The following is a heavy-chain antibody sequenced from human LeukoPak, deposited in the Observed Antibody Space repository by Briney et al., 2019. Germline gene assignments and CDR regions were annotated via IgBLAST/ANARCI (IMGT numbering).Heavy chain of an antibody. J-gene: IGHJ5*02. CDR1: GGTFSSYA. V-gene: IGHV1-69*13. CDR3: ARERLRGNWFDP. Sequence: SVKVSCKASGGTFSSYAISWVRQAPGQGLEWMGGIIPIFGTANYAQKFQGRVTITADESTSTAYMELSSLRSDDTAVYYCARERLRGNWFDPWGQGTLSPSPQ. CDR2: IIPIFGTA. D-gene: IGHD5-12*01.